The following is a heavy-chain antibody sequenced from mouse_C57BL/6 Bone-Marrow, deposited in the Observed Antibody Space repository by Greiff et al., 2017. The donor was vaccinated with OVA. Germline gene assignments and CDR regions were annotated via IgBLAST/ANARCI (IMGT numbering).Heavy chain of an antibody. CDR3: ARAWDWYFDV. J-gene: IGHJ1*03. D-gene: IGHD4-1*01. Sequence: QVQLQQPGAELVKPGASVKMSCKASGYTFTSYWITWVKQRPGQGLEWIGDIYPGSGSTNYNEKFKSKATLTVDTSSSTAYMPLSSLTSEDSAVYCCARAWDWYFDVWGTGTTVTVSS. CDR2: IYPGSGST. CDR1: GYTFTSYW. V-gene: IGHV1-55*01.